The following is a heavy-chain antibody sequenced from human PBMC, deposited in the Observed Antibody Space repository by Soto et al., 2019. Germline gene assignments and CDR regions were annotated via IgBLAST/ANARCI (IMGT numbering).Heavy chain of an antibody. CDR1: GGSISSYY. D-gene: IGHD2-15*01. V-gene: IGHV4-59*01. CDR2: IYYSGTT. Sequence: QVQLQESGPGLVKPSETLSLTCTVSGGSISSYYWSWIRQPPGKGLEWIGHIYYSGTTNYSPSLKSRVTISVDTSKSLLCLKLSCVTAADTAVYYCARVRDCSGGTCYSWWFAPWGQGTLVTVSS. J-gene: IGHJ5*02. CDR3: ARVRDCSGGTCYSWWFAP.